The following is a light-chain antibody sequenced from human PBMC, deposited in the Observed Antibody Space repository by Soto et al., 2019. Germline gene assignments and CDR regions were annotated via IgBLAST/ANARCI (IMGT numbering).Light chain of an antibody. J-gene: IGKJ5*01. CDR2: DAS. CDR1: QSVGTY. Sequence: EVVVTQSPATLSLSPGEGCTLSCRASQSVGTYLAWYQQKPGQAPRLLIYDASNRAAGVPVRFSGSGSGTDFTLTISSVEPDDFAVYYCQQRSNWPPITFGQGTRLEI. CDR3: QQRSNWPPIT. V-gene: IGKV3-11*01.